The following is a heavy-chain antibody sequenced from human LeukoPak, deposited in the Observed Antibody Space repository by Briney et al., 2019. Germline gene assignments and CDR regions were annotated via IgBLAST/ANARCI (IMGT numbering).Heavy chain of an antibody. CDR3: ARALTCSSTSCYPSGFDY. CDR1: GGSFSGYY. Sequence: SETLSLTCAVYGGSFSGYYWSWIRQPPGKGLEWIGEINHSGSTNYNPSLKSRVTISVDTSKNQFSLKLSSVTAADTAVYYCARALTCSSTSCYPSGFDYWGQGTLVTVSS. CDR2: INHSGST. J-gene: IGHJ4*02. D-gene: IGHD2-2*01. V-gene: IGHV4-34*01.